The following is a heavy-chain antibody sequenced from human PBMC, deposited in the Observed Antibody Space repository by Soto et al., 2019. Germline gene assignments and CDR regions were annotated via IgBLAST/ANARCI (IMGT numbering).Heavy chain of an antibody. J-gene: IGHJ6*03. CDR1: GDSVSSNSAS. CDR2: TYYRSRWYN. Sequence: PSQTLSLTCAISGDSVSSNSASWNWIRLSPSRGLEWLARTYYRSRWYNDYAVCVRSRITVNPDTSKNQFPLQLTSVTPEDPAVYYCAGTTSHQWYYMDVWGKGTTVTVSS. V-gene: IGHV6-1*01. D-gene: IGHD1-7*01. CDR3: AGTTSHQWYYMDV.